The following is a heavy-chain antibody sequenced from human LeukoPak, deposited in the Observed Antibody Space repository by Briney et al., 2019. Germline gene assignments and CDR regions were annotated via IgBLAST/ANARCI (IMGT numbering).Heavy chain of an antibody. CDR3: ARDTSGGWYYFD. CDR2: ISFDGSNK. V-gene: IGHV3-30-3*01. CDR1: GFTCSSYS. Sequence: GGSLRLSCAASGFTCSSYSMHWVRQAPGKGLEWVALISFDGSNKYYTDSVKGRFTISRDNSKNTLYLQMNSLRAEDTAIYYCARDTSGGWYYFD. D-gene: IGHD2-2*01. J-gene: IGHJ4*01.